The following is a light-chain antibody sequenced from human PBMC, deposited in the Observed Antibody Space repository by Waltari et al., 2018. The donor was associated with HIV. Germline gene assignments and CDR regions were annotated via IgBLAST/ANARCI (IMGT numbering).Light chain of an antibody. CDR2: RAS. J-gene: IGKJ5*01. CDR1: QNINNW. V-gene: IGKV1-5*03. CDR3: QQYNTDPS. Sequence: DIHMTQSPSTLSPFVRARVTITCRASQNINNWLAWYQQKPGKVPKLLIHRASAWEDGVSSRFSGSGSGTEFTLIIDSLEPDDFATYYCQQYNTDPSFGQGTRLE.